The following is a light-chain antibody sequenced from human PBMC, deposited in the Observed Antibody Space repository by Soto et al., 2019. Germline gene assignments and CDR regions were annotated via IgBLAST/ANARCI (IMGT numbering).Light chain of an antibody. CDR2: DAS. CDR3: QQRSNWIT. Sequence: EIVLTQSPDTLSLSPGERATLSCRASQSLSTYLAWYQQKPGQAPRLLIYDASERATGIPARFSGGGSETDFTLTISSLEPEDFAVYYCQQRSNWITFGQGTRLE. V-gene: IGKV3-11*01. J-gene: IGKJ5*01. CDR1: QSLSTY.